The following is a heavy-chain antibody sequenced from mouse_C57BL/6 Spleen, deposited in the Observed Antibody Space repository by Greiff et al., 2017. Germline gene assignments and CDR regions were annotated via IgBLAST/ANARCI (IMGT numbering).Heavy chain of an antibody. CDR2: ISSGSSTI. Sequence: EVQVVESGGGLVKPGGSLKFSCAASGFNFSDYGMHWVRQAPEKGLEWVANISSGSSTIYYADTVKGRFTISRDNAKYTLFLQRTRLWSNDTSMYYCARWWWFAYWGQGTLVTVSA. CDR1: GFNFSDYG. J-gene: IGHJ3*01. CDR3: ARWWWFAY. D-gene: IGHD1-1*02. V-gene: IGHV5-17*01.